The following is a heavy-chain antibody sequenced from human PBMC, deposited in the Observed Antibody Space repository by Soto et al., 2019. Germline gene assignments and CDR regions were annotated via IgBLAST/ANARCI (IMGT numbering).Heavy chain of an antibody. CDR1: GFTFSSYA. D-gene: IGHD6-19*01. CDR2: ISYDGNNK. V-gene: IGHV3-30-3*01. Sequence: QVQLVESGGGVVQPGRSLRLSCAASGFTFSSYAMHWVRQAPGKGLEWVAVISYDGNNKYYADSVKGRFTISRDNSKNTLYLQMNSLRAEDTAVYYCARGGSGWYKDGMDVWGQGTTVTVSS. J-gene: IGHJ6*02. CDR3: ARGGSGWYKDGMDV.